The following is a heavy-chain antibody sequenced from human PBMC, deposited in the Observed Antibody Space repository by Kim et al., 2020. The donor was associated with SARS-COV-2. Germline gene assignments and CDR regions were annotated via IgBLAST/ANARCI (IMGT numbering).Heavy chain of an antibody. CDR1: GGSISSYY. Sequence: SETLSLTCNVSGGSISSYYWSWIRQPPGEGLEWIGYVYYSGSTNYNPSLESRITMSVDTSKNQFSLNLSSVTAADTAVYYCAGGSGSYYPSDYWGQGTLVTVSS. V-gene: IGHV4-59*01. CDR3: AGGSGSYYPSDY. CDR2: VYYSGST. J-gene: IGHJ4*01. D-gene: IGHD3-10*01.